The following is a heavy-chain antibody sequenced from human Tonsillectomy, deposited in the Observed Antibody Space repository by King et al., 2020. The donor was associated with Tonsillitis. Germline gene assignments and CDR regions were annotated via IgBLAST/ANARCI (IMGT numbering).Heavy chain of an antibody. CDR1: GFTFTSYA. CDR3: AGTEIRGVIILDYYMDV. D-gene: IGHD3-10*01. V-gene: IGHV3-23*04. Sequence: QPVQSGGGLVQPGGSLRLSCAASGFTFTSYAMSWVRQAPGKGLEWVSAISGSGGCTYYADSVMGRFTISRDNSKNTLYLQMNSLRAEDTAVYYCAGTEIRGVIILDYYMDVWGKGTTVTVSS. CDR2: ISGSGGCT. J-gene: IGHJ6*03.